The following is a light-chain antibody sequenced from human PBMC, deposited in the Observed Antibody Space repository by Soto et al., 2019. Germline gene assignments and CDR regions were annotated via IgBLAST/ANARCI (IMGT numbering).Light chain of an antibody. CDR2: GAF. Sequence: EIGMTQSPATLSVSPGERVTLSCRASQSVSSSLAWYQQKPGQAPRFLIYGAFIRATSIPARFSGSGSGTEFTLTISSLQSEDFAVYYCQQYNNWPYTFGQGTKLEIK. CDR3: QQYNNWPYT. CDR1: QSVSSS. J-gene: IGKJ2*01. V-gene: IGKV3-15*01.